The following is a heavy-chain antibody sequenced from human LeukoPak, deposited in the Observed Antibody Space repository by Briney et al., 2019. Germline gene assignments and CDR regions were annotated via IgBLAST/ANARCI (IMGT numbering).Heavy chain of an antibody. CDR1: GGSISSAGYY. D-gene: IGHD2-15*01. CDR2: VYYSGST. Sequence: SQTLSLTCTVSGGSISSAGYYWSCIRQHPGKGRGWIGYVYYSGSTYYNPSLKRRGSISVDTSKNQFSLKLSSWTAADTAVYYCARVRCSSGSSYFAYFDYWGQGTLVTVSS. CDR3: ARVRCSSGSSYFAYFDY. V-gene: IGHV4-31*03. J-gene: IGHJ4*02.